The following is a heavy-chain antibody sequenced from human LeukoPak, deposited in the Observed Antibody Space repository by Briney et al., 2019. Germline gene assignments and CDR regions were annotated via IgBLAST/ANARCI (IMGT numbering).Heavy chain of an antibody. V-gene: IGHV4-59*08. J-gene: IGHJ4*02. D-gene: IGHD6-19*01. CDR2: IYNSGST. CDR1: GGSISSDY. Sequence: SETLSLTCTVSGGSISSDYWSWIWQPPGKGLEWIGYIYNSGSTNYNPPLKSRVTISVDTSKSQISLRLNSVTAADTAVYYCARRVTTSGWYRDDYWGQGTLVTVSS. CDR3: ARRVTTSGWYRDDY.